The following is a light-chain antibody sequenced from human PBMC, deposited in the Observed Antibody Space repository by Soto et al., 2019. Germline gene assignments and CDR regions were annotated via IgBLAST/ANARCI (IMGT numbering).Light chain of an antibody. CDR3: QQRSNWPKT. CDR1: QSVSSF. CDR2: DAS. J-gene: IGKJ1*01. Sequence: EIVLTQSPATLSLSPGERATLSCRASQSVSSFLAWYQQKPGQAPRLLIYDASHRATGIPARFSGSGSGTDFTLTISSLEPEDFAVYYCQQRSNWPKTCGQGTKVDIK. V-gene: IGKV3-11*01.